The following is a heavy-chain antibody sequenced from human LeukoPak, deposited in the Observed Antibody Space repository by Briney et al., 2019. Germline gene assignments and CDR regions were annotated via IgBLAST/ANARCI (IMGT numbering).Heavy chain of an antibody. Sequence: GGSLRLSCSASAFTVSSNYMSWVRQAPGKGREWVSVIYSGGSTYSADSVKGRFTISRDNSKNTLYLQMNSLRAEDKAVYYCARDGGKGYFDYWGQGTLVTVSS. D-gene: IGHD3-16*01. CDR3: ARDGGKGYFDY. J-gene: IGHJ4*02. V-gene: IGHV3-66*02. CDR2: IYSGGST. CDR1: AFTVSSNY.